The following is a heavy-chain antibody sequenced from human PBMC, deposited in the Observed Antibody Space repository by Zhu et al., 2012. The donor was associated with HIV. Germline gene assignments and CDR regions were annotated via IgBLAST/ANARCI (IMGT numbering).Heavy chain of an antibody. CDR2: INRSGDT. CDR1: GGSFSGYY. Sequence: QVQLQQWGAGLLKPSETLSLTCAVYGGSFSGYYWGWIRQPPGKGLEWIGEINRSGDTNYNPSLKNRVTISVDTSKNQFSLKLNSVTAADTAVYYCARGYGSGSYYHYWGQGTPGHRVL. D-gene: IGHD3-10*01. V-gene: IGHV4-34*01. J-gene: IGHJ4*02. CDR3: ARGYGSGSYYHY.